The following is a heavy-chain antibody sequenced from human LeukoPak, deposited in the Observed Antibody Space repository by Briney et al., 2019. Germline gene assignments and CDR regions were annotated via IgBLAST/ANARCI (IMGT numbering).Heavy chain of an antibody. CDR2: IYYSGST. V-gene: IGHV4-59*01. J-gene: IGHJ5*02. Sequence: SETLSLTCTVSGGSISSYYWSWIRQPPGKGLEWIGYIYYSGSTNYNPSLKSRVTISVDTSKNQFSLKLSSVTAAGTAVYSCARGSVRGEFDPWGQGTLVTVSS. CDR1: GGSISSYY. CDR3: ARGSVRGEFDP. D-gene: IGHD3-10*01.